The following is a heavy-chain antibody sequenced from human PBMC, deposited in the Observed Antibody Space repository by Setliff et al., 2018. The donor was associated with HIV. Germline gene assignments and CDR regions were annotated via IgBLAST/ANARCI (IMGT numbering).Heavy chain of an antibody. J-gene: IGHJ4*02. V-gene: IGHV4-34*01. CDR3: ASFKVGATGVDY. D-gene: IGHD1-26*01. CDR2: INHSGST. Sequence: KPSETLSLTCAVYGGSFSGYYWSWIRQPPGKGLEWIGEINHSGSTNYNPSLKSRVTISVDTSKNQFSLKLSSVTAADTAVYYCASFKVGATGVDYWGQGTLVTVSS. CDR1: GGSFSGYY.